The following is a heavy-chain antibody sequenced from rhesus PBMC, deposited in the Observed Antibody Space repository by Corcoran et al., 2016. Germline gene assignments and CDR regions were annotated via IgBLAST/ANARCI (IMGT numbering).Heavy chain of an antibody. V-gene: IGHV5-43*01. CDR3: ARTPLRWIDY. CDR1: GYSFTGSW. Sequence: EVQLVQSGAAVNRPGESLRISCTTSGYSFTGSWIRWVRLMPGKGLEWMGSIYPGDSGTRYNPSFKGHVTISADKSISTTYLQWSSLKASDTATYYCARTPLRWIDYWGQGVLVTVSS. CDR2: IYPGDSGT. J-gene: IGHJ4*01. D-gene: IGHD4-29*01.